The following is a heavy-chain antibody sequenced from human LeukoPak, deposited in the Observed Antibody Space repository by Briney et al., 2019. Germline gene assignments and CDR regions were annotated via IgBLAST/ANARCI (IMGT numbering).Heavy chain of an antibody. CDR2: ISRSGTTI. J-gene: IGHJ4*02. CDR1: GFTISTYE. D-gene: IGHD6-19*01. V-gene: IGHV3-48*03. Sequence: TGGSLRLSCEASGFTISTYEMNWVRQTPVKGLEWVSYISRSGTTIYYLDSVQGRFTISRDNARNLLYLQMNSLRADDAAVYYCARAGETSGWYSFDSWGPGTLVSVSS. CDR3: ARAGETSGWYSFDS.